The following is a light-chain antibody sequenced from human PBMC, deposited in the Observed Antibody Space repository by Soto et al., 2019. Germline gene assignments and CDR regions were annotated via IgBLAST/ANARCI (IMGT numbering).Light chain of an antibody. CDR3: QQFLT. V-gene: IGKV3-20*01. CDR1: QSVSSSY. CDR2: GAS. J-gene: IGKJ1*01. Sequence: EIVLTQSPGTLSLSPGERATLSCRASQSVSSSYLAWYQQKPGQAPRLLIYGASSRVTGIPDRFSGSGSGTDFTLTISRLEPEDFAVYYCQQFLTFGQGTKVEIK.